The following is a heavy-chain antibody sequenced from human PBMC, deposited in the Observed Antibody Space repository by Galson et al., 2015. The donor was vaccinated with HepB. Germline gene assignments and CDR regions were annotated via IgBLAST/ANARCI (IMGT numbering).Heavy chain of an antibody. CDR1: GYSFTSYW. CDR3: ARHLAPGIVVVPAAKGGGLWFDP. CDR2: IDPSDSYT. D-gene: IGHD2-2*01. Sequence: QSGAEVKKPGESLRISCKGSGYSFTSYWISWVRQMPGKGLEWMGRIDPSDSYTNYSPSFQGHVTISADKSISTAYLQWSSLKASDTAMYYCARHLAPGIVVVPAAKGGGLWFDPWGQGTLVTVSS. V-gene: IGHV5-10-1*01. J-gene: IGHJ5*02.